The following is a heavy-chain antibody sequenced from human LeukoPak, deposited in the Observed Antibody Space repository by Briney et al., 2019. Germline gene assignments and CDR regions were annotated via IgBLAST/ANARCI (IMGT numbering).Heavy chain of an antibody. D-gene: IGHD1-26*01. CDR3: ARGGIVGATFDY. V-gene: IGHV1-69*13. CDR2: IIPIFGTA. CDR1: GGTFSSYA. J-gene: IGHJ4*02. Sequence: SVKVSCKASGGTFSSYAISWVRQAPGQGLEWMGGIIPIFGTANYAQKFQGRVTITADESTSTAYMELSSLRFEDTAVYYCARGGIVGATFDYWGQGTLVTVSS.